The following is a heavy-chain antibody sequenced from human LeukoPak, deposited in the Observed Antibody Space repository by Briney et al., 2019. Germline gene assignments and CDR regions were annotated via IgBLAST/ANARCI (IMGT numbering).Heavy chain of an antibody. CDR1: GFTFSSYS. D-gene: IGHD3-10*01. CDR2: ISSTSTYI. CDR3: ARGGFGELC. V-gene: IGHV3-21*01. J-gene: IGHJ4*02. Sequence: GGSLRLSCAASGFTFSSYSMNWVRQAPGKGLEWVSSISSTSTYIYYADSAKGRFTISRDNAKNSLYLQVNSLRAEDTAVYYCARGGFGELCWGQGTLVTVSS.